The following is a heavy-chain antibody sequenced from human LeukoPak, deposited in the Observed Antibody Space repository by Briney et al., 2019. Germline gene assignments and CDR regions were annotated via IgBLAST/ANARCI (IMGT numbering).Heavy chain of an antibody. CDR3: ARLAMQQPFGY. D-gene: IGHD2-2*01. V-gene: IGHV4-39*01. CDR1: GGSISSSSYY. J-gene: IGHJ4*02. CDR2: IYYSGST. Sequence: PSETLSLTCTVSGGSISSSSYYWGWIRHPPGKGLEWIGSIYYSGSTYYTPSLKSRVTMSVDTSKNQFSLKLSSVTAADTAVYYCARLAMQQPFGYWGQGTLVTVSS.